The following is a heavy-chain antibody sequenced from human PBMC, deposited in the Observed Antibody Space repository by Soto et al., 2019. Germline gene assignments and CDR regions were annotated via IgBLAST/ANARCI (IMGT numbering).Heavy chain of an antibody. CDR2: IIPTFGTA. J-gene: IGHJ3*02. Sequence: SVKVSCKASGGTFSSCAISWVRQAPGQGLEWMGGIIPTFGTANYAQKFQGRVTITADESTSTAYMELSSLRSEDTAVYYCARERRPLGATRDAFDIWGQGTMVTVSS. D-gene: IGHD1-26*01. CDR1: GGTFSSCA. CDR3: ARERRPLGATRDAFDI. V-gene: IGHV1-69*13.